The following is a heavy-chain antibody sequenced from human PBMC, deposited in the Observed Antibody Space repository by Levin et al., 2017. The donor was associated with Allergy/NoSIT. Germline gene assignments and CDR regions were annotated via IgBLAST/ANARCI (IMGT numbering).Heavy chain of an antibody. Sequence: GESLKISCAASGFTFSSYAMSWVRQAPGKGLEWVSLISNNGGNTYYADSVKGRFTISRDNSKNTLSLQMNSLRVEDTALYYCAKGGGYSYGYVPHWGQGTLVTVSS. CDR3: AKGGGYSYGYVPH. CDR1: GFTFSSYA. D-gene: IGHD5-18*01. CDR2: ISNNGGNT. J-gene: IGHJ4*02. V-gene: IGHV3-23*01.